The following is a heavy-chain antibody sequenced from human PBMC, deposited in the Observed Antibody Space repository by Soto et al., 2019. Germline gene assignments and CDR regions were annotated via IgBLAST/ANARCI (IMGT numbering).Heavy chain of an antibody. CDR1: GGSIRSGGYF. V-gene: IGHV4-39*01. CDR3: AKREDSSRFGGLDI. CDR2: VHSTGGT. J-gene: IGHJ6*02. Sequence: SETLSLTCTVSGGSIRSGGYFWDWIRQPPGKGLEWIGTVHSTGGTYYSPSLRSRVTISVDTSKNLFSLKMTSASATDTAVYFCAKREDSSRFGGLDIWGRGTAVTVSS. D-gene: IGHD3-3*01.